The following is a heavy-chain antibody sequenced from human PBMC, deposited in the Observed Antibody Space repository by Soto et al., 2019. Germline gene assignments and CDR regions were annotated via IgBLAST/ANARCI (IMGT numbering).Heavy chain of an antibody. Sequence: QVQLQQWGAGLLKPSETLSLTCAVYGGSFSGYYWSWIRQPPGKGLEWIGEINHSGSTNYNPSLKSRVTISVDTSKNQFSLKLSSVTAADTAVYYCASLTAMTKGHYYYSGMDVWGQGTTVTVSS. J-gene: IGHJ6*02. CDR2: INHSGST. D-gene: IGHD5-18*01. V-gene: IGHV4-34*01. CDR1: GGSFSGYY. CDR3: ASLTAMTKGHYYYSGMDV.